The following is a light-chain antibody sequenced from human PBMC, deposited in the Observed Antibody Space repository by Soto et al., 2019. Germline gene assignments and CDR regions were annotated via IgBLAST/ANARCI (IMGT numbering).Light chain of an antibody. Sequence: QSVLTQSPSASGTPGQRVTISCSGSSSNIGSNYVYWYQQLPGTAPKLLTYRDNQRPSGVPDRFSGSKSGTSASLAISGLRSEDEADYYCAAWDDSLNGVVFGGGTKLTVL. CDR3: AAWDDSLNGVV. J-gene: IGLJ2*01. CDR2: RDN. CDR1: SSNIGSNY. V-gene: IGLV1-47*01.